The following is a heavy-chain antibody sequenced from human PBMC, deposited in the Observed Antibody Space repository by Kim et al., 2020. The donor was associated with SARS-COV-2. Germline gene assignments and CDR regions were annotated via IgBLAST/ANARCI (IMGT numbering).Heavy chain of an antibody. D-gene: IGHD1-26*01. Sequence: YADSVKDRFSISRDNSKNTWWLQMNSLRAEDMAVYYCARDPRDGYYFFDHWGQGTLVTVSS. J-gene: IGHJ4*02. V-gene: IGHV3-33*01. CDR3: ARDPRDGYYFFDH.